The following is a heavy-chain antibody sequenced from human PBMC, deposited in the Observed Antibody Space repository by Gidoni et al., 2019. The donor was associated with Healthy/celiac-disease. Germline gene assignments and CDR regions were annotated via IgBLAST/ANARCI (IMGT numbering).Heavy chain of an antibody. J-gene: IGHJ5*02. V-gene: IGHV4-61*01. CDR2: IYYSGST. CDR1: GGSVSSGSYY. Sequence: QVQLQESGPGLVKPSEPLSLTCTVSGGSVSSGSYYWSWIRQPPGKGLEWIGYIYYSGSTNYNPSLKSRVTISVDTSKNQFSLKLSSVTAADTAVYYCARGGNWNDLGNWFDPWGQGTLVTVSS. D-gene: IGHD1-1*01. CDR3: ARGGNWNDLGNWFDP.